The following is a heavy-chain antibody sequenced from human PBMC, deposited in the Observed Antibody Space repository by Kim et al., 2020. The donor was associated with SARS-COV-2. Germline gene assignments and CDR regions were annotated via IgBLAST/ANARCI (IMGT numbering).Heavy chain of an antibody. CDR1: GGSISSSSYY. J-gene: IGHJ4*02. CDR2: IYYSGST. CDR3: ARVSMIVRLDY. Sequence: SETLSLTCTVSGGSISSSSYYWGWIRQPPGKGLEWIGSIYYSGSTYYNPSLKSRVTISVDTSKNQFSLKLSSVTAADTAVYYCARVSMIVRLDYWGQGTLVTVSS. V-gene: IGHV4-39*07. D-gene: IGHD3-22*01.